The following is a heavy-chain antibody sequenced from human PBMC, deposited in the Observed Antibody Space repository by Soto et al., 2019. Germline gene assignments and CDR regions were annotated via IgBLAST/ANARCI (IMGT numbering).Heavy chain of an antibody. Sequence: LSLTCTVSGVSINSRGYYWGWIRQPPGKGLEWIESMFYSGTTYYNPSLKSRITIAVDSSKNQFSLSLSSVTAADTAFYYCARKEDGYNRLFDYWGQGILVTVSS. CDR1: GVSINSRGYY. D-gene: IGHD5-12*01. V-gene: IGHV4-39*01. CDR3: ARKEDGYNRLFDY. CDR2: MFYSGTT. J-gene: IGHJ4*02.